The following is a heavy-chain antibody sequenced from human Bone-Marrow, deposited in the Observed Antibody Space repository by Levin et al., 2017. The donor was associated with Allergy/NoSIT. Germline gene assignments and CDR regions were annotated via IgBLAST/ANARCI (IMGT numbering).Heavy chain of an antibody. V-gene: IGHV1-69*01. CDR3: ARVIYGDSASWSFDH. J-gene: IGHJ2*01. CDR1: GGTFSNYA. D-gene: IGHD4-17*01. Sequence: KISCKASGGTFSNYAISWVRQAPGQGFEWMGGIIPIFGTTHYAQKFQGRVTITADESTSTAYMELRGLRSEDTALYYCARVIYGDSASWSFDHWGRGTLVSVSA. CDR2: IIPIFGTT.